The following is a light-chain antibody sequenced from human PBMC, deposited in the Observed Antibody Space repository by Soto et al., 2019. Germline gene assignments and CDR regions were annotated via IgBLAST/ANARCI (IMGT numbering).Light chain of an antibody. CDR1: QDISNY. CDR2: DAS. CDR3: QQYDNLPRGLT. J-gene: IGKJ4*01. V-gene: IGKV1-33*01. Sequence: DIQMTQSPSSLSASVGDRVTITCQASQDISNYLNWYQQKPGKAPKLLIYDASNLETGVPSRFSGSGSRTDFTFTISSLQPEDIATYYCQQYDNLPRGLTFGGGTKVDIK.